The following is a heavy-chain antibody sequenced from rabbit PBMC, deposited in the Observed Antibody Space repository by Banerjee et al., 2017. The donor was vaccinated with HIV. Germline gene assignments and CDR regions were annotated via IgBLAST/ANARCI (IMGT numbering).Heavy chain of an antibody. CDR3: ARRDYGSSTYYDL. Sequence: QSLEESGGGLVKPGASLTLTCTASGFSFSSGYDMCWVRQAPGKGLEWIAVIYTGSSGSTYYASWAKGRFTISKTSSTTVTLQMTSLTAADTATYFCARRDYGSSTYYDLWGPGTLVTVS. CDR1: GFSFSSGYD. V-gene: IGHV1S40*01. J-gene: IGHJ6*01. CDR2: IYTGSSGST. D-gene: IGHD8-1*01.